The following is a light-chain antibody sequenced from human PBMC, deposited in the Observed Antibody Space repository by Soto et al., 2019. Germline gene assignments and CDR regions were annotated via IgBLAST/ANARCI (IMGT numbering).Light chain of an antibody. CDR1: RGISSW. Sequence: DIQMTQSPSSVSASVGDRVTITCRASRGISSWLAWYQQKPGKAPKLLIYAASNLQSGVPSRFSGSGSGTDFTLTINSLQPEDFATYYCQQADSFPLTFGPGTKVDIK. CDR3: QQADSFPLT. V-gene: IGKV1-12*01. J-gene: IGKJ3*01. CDR2: AAS.